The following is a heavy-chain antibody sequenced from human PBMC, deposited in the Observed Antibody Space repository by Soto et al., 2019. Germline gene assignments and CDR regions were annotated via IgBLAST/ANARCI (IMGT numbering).Heavy chain of an antibody. D-gene: IGHD3-9*01. Sequence: EVQLLESGGGLVQPGGSLRLSCAASGFTFSSYAMSWVRQAPGKGLEWVSAISGSGGSTYYADSVKGRFTISRDNSKNTLYLQMNSLGAEDTAVYYCAKSILYYDILTGWGSYNWFDPWGQGTLVTVSS. CDR2: ISGSGGST. CDR1: GFTFSSYA. CDR3: AKSILYYDILTGWGSYNWFDP. J-gene: IGHJ5*02. V-gene: IGHV3-23*01.